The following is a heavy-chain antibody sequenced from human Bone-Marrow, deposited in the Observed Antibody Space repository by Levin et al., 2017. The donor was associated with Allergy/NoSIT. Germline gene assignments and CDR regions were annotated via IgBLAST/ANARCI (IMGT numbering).Heavy chain of an antibody. CDR2: ISAYDDDT. V-gene: IGHV1-18*01. CDR3: ARGAYCGGDCYSPDY. J-gene: IGHJ4*02. Sequence: ASVKVSCEASGYTFTSFAISWVRQAPGQGLEWMGWISAYDDDTNYAQNFQDRVTMTTDTSTNTAYMELRSLRCDDPAVYYCARGAYCGGDCYSPDYWGQGTLVTVSS. CDR1: GYTFTSFA. D-gene: IGHD2-21*02.